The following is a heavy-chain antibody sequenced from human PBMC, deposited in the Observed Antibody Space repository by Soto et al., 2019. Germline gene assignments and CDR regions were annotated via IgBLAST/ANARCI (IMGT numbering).Heavy chain of an antibody. J-gene: IGHJ6*02. CDR1: GYTFTDHG. CDR3: ARVIAARPDHGMDV. V-gene: IGHV1-18*01. Sequence: GASVKVSCKTSGYTFTDHGLSWVRQAPGQGLEWLGWVSPYNGNTKYAQKFQGRVTMTTDTSTRTPYMELRSLRPDDTAVYYCARVIAARPDHGMDVWGQGTTVTVS. D-gene: IGHD6-6*01. CDR2: VSPYNGNT.